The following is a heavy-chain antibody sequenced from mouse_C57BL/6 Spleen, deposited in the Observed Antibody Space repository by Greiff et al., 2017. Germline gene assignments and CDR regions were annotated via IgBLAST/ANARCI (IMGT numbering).Heavy chain of an antibody. CDR2: INPGSGGT. CDR1: GYAFTNYL. D-gene: IGHD1-1*01. V-gene: IGHV1-54*01. CDR3: ARRYGISYALGY. Sequence: QVQLQQSGAELVRPGTSVKVSCKASGYAFTNYLIEWVKQRPGQGLEWIGVINPGSGGTNYNEKFKGKATLTADKSSSTAYMQLSSRTSEDSAVYFCARRYGISYALGYWGQGTLVTVSA. J-gene: IGHJ3*02.